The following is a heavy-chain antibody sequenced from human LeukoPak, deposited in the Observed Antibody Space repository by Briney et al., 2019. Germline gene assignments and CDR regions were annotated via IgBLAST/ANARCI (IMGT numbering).Heavy chain of an antibody. CDR1: GGSINSSNYY. Sequence: PSETLSLTCTVSGGSINSSNYYWGWIRQPPGKGLEWIGSFSYSGSTYYNPSLKSRVTISVDTSKNQFSLELSSVTAADTAVYYCAREAAAGAAYYYYMDVWGKGTTVTVSS. CDR3: AREAAAGAAYYYYMDV. V-gene: IGHV4-39*07. J-gene: IGHJ6*03. D-gene: IGHD6-13*01. CDR2: FSYSGST.